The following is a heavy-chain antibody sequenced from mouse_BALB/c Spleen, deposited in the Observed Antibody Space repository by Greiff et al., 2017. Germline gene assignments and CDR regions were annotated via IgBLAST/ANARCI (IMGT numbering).Heavy chain of an antibody. Sequence: EVKLVESGGGLVQPGGSRKLSCAASGFTFSSFGMHWVRQAPEKGLEWVAYISSGSSTIYYADTVKGRFTISRDNPKNTLFLQMTSLRSEDTAMYYCAREGGSYYFDYWGQGTTLTVSS. V-gene: IGHV5-17*02. CDR1: GFTFSSFG. J-gene: IGHJ2*01. CDR2: ISSGSSTI. CDR3: AREGGSYYFDY.